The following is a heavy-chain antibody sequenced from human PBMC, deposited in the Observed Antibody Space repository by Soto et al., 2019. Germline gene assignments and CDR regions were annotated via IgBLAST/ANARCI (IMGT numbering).Heavy chain of an antibody. Sequence: QVQMVQSGAEVKKPGSSVKVSCKASGGTFNTYPITWVRQAPGQGLEWLGGIIPVFGTANYAQKFQGRVTITADESPFTAYMELGSLRSEDTAVYYCARWAGSSWYGPFDYWGQGTLVTVSS. CDR2: IIPVFGTA. J-gene: IGHJ4*02. CDR1: GGTFNTYP. D-gene: IGHD6-13*01. CDR3: ARWAGSSWYGPFDY. V-gene: IGHV1-69*12.